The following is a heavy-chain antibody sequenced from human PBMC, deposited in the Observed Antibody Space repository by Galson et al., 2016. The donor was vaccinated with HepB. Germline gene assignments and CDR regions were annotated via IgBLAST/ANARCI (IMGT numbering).Heavy chain of an antibody. Sequence: SLRLSCAASRFTFSSYGMSWVRQAPGKGLELLSGISPSGTRTHYVDSVKGRFSISRDNSKTTLYLKMNSLRVEDTALYYCASDQRWLQFGKDAFEHWGQGTFVIVSS. CDR1: RFTFSSYG. CDR3: ASDQRWLQFGKDAFEH. V-gene: IGHV3-23*01. J-gene: IGHJ3*01. CDR2: ISPSGTRT. D-gene: IGHD5-24*01.